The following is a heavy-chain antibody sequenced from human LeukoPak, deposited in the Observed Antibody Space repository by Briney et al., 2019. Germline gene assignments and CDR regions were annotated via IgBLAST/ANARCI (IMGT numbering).Heavy chain of an antibody. Sequence: PGGSLRLSCAASGFTFSGFGMNWVRQAPGKGLEWVSSISSSSSYIYYADSVKGRFTISRDNAKKSLYLQMNTLRAEDTAVYNCARGGVTGGRYEYWGQGTLVTVSS. CDR3: ARGGVTGGRYEY. CDR2: ISSSSSYI. V-gene: IGHV3-21*01. CDR1: GFTFSGFG. D-gene: IGHD1-14*01. J-gene: IGHJ4*02.